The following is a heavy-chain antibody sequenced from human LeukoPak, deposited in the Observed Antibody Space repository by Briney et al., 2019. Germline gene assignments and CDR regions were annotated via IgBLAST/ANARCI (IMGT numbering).Heavy chain of an antibody. J-gene: IGHJ5*02. V-gene: IGHV4-61*02. CDR1: GGSISSGSYY. CDR3: GRDDPTAEGWFDP. CDR2: IYTSGST. Sequence: SETLSLTCTVSGGSISSGSYYWSWIRQPAEKGLEWIGRIYTSGSTNYNPSLKSRVTISVDTSKNQFSLKLSSVTAADTAVYYCGRDDPTAEGWFDPWGQGTLVTVSS.